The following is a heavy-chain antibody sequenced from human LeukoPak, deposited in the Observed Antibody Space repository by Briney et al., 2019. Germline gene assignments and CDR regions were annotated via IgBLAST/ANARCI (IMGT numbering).Heavy chain of an antibody. D-gene: IGHD2-2*01. CDR3: ASFRVPAAQMGAFDI. J-gene: IGHJ3*02. V-gene: IGHV4-34*01. Sequence: SETLSLTCAVYGGSFSGYYWSWIRQPPGKGLEWIGEINHSGSTNYNPSLKSRVTISVDTSKNQFSLKLSSVTAADTAVYYCASFRVPAAQMGAFDIWAKGQWSPSLQ. CDR2: INHSGST. CDR1: GGSFSGYY.